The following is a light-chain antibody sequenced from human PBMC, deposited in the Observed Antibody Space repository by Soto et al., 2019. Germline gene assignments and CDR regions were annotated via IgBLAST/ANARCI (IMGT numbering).Light chain of an antibody. CDR2: DVS. V-gene: IGLV2-11*01. Sequence: QSALTQPRSVSASPGRSVTISCTGTSSDVSAYKYVSWYQQHPGRAPRLVLYDVSNRPAGVPDRISGSKSGNTASLTISGLPSEYEADYYCSSYAGNFRPVFGTGTKVTVL. CDR3: SSYAGNFRPV. J-gene: IGLJ1*01. CDR1: SSDVSAYKY.